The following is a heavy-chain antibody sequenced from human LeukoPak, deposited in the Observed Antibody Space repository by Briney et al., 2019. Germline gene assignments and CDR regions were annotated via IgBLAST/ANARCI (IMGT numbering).Heavy chain of an antibody. CDR1: GFTFSDYY. J-gene: IGHJ3*02. CDR3: ARDLMGYDSSGYPSFDI. V-gene: IGHV3-11*01. Sequence: GGSLRLSCAASGFTFSDYYMSWIRQAPGKGLEWVSYISSSGSTIYYADSVKGRFTVSRDNAKNSLYLQMNSLRAEDTAVYYCARDLMGYDSSGYPSFDIWGQGTMVTVSS. D-gene: IGHD3-22*01. CDR2: ISSSGSTI.